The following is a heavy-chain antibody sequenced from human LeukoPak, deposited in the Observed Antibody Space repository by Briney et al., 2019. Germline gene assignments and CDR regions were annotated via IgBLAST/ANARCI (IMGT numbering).Heavy chain of an antibody. Sequence: SVKVSCKASGGTFSSYAISWVRQAPGHGLEWMGGIIPIFGTASYAQKFQGRVTITTDESTSTAYMELSSLRSEDTAVYYCASTSGRAFDYYYYYMDVWGKGTTVTVSS. V-gene: IGHV1-69*05. CDR3: ASTSGRAFDYYYYYMDV. J-gene: IGHJ6*03. CDR2: IIPIFGTA. CDR1: GGTFSSYA. D-gene: IGHD1-26*01.